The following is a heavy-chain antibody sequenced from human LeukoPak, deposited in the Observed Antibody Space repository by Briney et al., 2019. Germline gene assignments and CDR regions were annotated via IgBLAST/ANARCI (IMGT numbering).Heavy chain of an antibody. CDR2: IGPTGSDR. CDR1: GLTFSTSG. J-gene: IGHJ4*02. D-gene: IGHD1-14*01. CDR3: ATETNGRHYDY. Sequence: PGGSLRLSCTASGLTFSTSGFNWVRQAPGKGLEWVASIGPTGSDRYHADSIKGRFTISRDNANNFLYLQMNSLRAEDTAVYYCATETNGRHYDYWGKGTLLTVS. V-gene: IGHV3-21*06.